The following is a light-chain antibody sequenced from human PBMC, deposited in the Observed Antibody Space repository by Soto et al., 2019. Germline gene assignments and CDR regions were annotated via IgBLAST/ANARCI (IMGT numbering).Light chain of an antibody. Sequence: VLTQSPATLSLSPGERATLSCRASLNVNSYLAWYQQKPGQAPRLLIYDASNRAAGIPARISGSGSGTDFTLTISSLEPEDFAVYYCQQYGSSPITFGQGTRLEIK. CDR2: DAS. J-gene: IGKJ5*01. CDR3: QQYGSSPIT. CDR1: LNVNSY. V-gene: IGKV3-11*01.